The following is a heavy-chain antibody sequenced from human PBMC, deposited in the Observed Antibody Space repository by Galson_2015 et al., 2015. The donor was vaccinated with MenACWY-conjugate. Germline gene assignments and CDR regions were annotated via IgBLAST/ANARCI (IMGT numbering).Heavy chain of an antibody. CDR1: GFTFSSIG. J-gene: IGHJ1*01. Sequence: SLRLSCAAAGFTFSSIGMHWVRRSPGKGLEWLALISKDARQTFYADSVEGRFTISRDNSINTLYLEMNSLRVDGTAVYYCATSNYYDGGGPVCLNWGQGTLVTVSS. V-gene: IGHV3-30*03. D-gene: IGHD3-22*01. CDR2: ISKDARQT. CDR3: ATSNYYDGGGPVCLN.